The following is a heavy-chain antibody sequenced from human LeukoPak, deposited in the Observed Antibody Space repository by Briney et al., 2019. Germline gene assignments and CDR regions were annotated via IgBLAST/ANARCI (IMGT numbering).Heavy chain of an antibody. Sequence: PSETLSLTCTVSGGSINTYYWAWIRQPPGKGLEWIGHINYRGNTNYSPSLKSRVTISVDTPNSQFSLKLISVTAADTAVYYCARQWLGPSLSGTCNNWFDPWGQGTLVTVSS. CDR2: INYRGNT. D-gene: IGHD3-10*01. V-gene: IGHV4-59*08. CDR1: GGSINTYY. CDR3: ARQWLGPSLSGTCNNWFDP. J-gene: IGHJ5*02.